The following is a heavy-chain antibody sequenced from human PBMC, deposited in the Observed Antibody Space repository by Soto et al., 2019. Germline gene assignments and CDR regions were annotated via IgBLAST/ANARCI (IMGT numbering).Heavy chain of an antibody. Sequence: PGGSLRLSCAASGFTFSNAWMNWVRQAPGKGLEWVGRIKSKTDGGTTDYAAPVKGRFTISRDDSKNTLYLQMNSLKTEDTAVYYCTTEGDIVLVPAAIGYYYYGMDVWGQGTTVTVSS. CDR1: GFTFSNAW. J-gene: IGHJ6*02. CDR3: TTEGDIVLVPAAIGYYYYGMDV. CDR2: IKSKTDGGTT. V-gene: IGHV3-15*07. D-gene: IGHD2-2*02.